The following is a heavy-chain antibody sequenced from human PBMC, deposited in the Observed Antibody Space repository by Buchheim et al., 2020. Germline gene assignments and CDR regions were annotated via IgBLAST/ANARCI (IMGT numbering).Heavy chain of an antibody. CDR2: ISSSSSTI. V-gene: IGHV3-48*01. CDR3: ARDNRGEYYDFWSGYYSYYYYMDV. J-gene: IGHJ6*03. D-gene: IGHD3-3*01. CDR1: GFTFSSYS. Sequence: EVQLVESGGGLVQPGGSLRLSCAASGFTFSSYSMNWVRQAPGKGLEWVSYISSSSSTIYYADSVKGRFTISRDNAKTSLYLQMNSLRAEDTAVYYCARDNRGEYYDFWSGYYSYYYYMDVWGKGTT.